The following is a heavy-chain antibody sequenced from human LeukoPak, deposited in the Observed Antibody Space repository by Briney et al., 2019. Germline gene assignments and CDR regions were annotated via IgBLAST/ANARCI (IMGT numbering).Heavy chain of an antibody. V-gene: IGHV3-21*01. CDR3: AESSSPYYFDY. J-gene: IGHJ4*02. Sequence: GGSLRLSCAASGFTFSSYSMNWVRQAPGKGLEWVSSISSSSSSYIYYADSVKGRFTISRDNAKNSLYLQMNSLRAEDTAVYYCAESSSPYYFDYWGQGTLVTVSS. CDR1: GFTFSSYS. D-gene: IGHD6-13*01. CDR2: ISSSSSSYI.